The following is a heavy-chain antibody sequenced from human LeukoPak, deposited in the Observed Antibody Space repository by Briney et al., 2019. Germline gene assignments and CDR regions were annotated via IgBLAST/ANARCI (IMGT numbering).Heavy chain of an antibody. D-gene: IGHD6-13*01. V-gene: IGHV4-34*01. CDR3: ARAGIAAAGTIRGVKYFQH. CDR1: GGSFSGYY. Sequence: SSETLSLTCAVYGGSFSGYYWSWIRQPPGKGLEWIGAINHSGSTSYNPSLKSRVTISVDTSKNQFSLKLSSVTAADTAVYYCARAGIAAAGTIRGVKYFQHWGQGTLVTVSS. J-gene: IGHJ1*01. CDR2: INHSGST.